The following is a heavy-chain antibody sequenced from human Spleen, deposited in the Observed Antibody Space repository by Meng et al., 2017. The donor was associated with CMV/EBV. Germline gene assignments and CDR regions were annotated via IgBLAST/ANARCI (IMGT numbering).Heavy chain of an antibody. CDR1: GYTFTTYY. J-gene: IGHJ4*02. CDR3: ARDPLGRFSLQ. CDR2: MNPNTGNT. Sequence: ASVKVSCKASGYTFTTYYMHWVRQAPGQVLEWMGWMNPNTGNTGYAQKLQGRVTMTTDTSTSTAYMELRSLRSDDTAVYYCARDPLGRFSLQWGQGTLVTVSS. V-gene: IGHV1-18*04. D-gene: IGHD3-3*01.